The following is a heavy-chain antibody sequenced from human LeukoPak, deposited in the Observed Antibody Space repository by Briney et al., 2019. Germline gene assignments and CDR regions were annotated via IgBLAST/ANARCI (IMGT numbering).Heavy chain of an antibody. V-gene: IGHV4-34*01. D-gene: IGHD4-17*01. CDR3: ASLDDYGNWFDP. CDR1: GGSFSGYY. J-gene: IGHJ5*02. Sequence: SETLSLTCAVYGGSFSGYYWSWIRQPPGKGLEWIGEINHSGSTNYNPSLKSRVTISVDTSKNQFSLKLSSVTAADTAVYYCASLDDYGNWFDPWGQGTLVTVSS. CDR2: INHSGST.